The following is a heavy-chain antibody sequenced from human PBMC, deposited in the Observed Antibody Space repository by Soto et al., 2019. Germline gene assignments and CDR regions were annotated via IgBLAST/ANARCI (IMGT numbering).Heavy chain of an antibody. V-gene: IGHV3-72*01. CDR3: TRVGGSSGWQYGVEV. J-gene: IGHJ6*02. Sequence: EVQLVESGGGLVQPGGSLRLSCAASGFTFSDYYMDWVRQAPGKGLEWVGRTRNKANSYTTEYAASVKGRFTLSRDESKNSLYLQMNGLKTEDTAMYYCTRVGGSSGWQYGVEVWGQGTAVTVSS. D-gene: IGHD6-19*01. CDR2: TRNKANSYTT. CDR1: GFTFSDYY.